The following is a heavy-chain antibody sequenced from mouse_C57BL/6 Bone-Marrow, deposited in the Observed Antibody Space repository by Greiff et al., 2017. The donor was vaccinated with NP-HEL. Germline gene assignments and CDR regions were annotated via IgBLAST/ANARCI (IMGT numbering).Heavy chain of an antibody. Sequence: EVHLVESGGGLVQPGGSLKLSCAASGFTLSDYGMAWVRQAPRKGPEWVAFISNLAYSIYYADTVTGRFTISRENAKNTLYLEMSSLRSEDTAMYYCARRGYYAYWYFDVWGTGTTVTVSS. J-gene: IGHJ1*03. V-gene: IGHV5-15*01. CDR2: ISNLAYSI. CDR3: ARRGYYAYWYFDV. D-gene: IGHD2-3*01. CDR1: GFTLSDYG.